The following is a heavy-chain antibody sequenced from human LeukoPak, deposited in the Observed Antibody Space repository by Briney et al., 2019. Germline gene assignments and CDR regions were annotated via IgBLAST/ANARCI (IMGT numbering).Heavy chain of an antibody. CDR2: IDAGNGNT. CDR1: GYIFISYA. J-gene: IGHJ6*02. D-gene: IGHD3-10*01. CDR3: ARGIYYGSGRGPMDV. V-gene: IGHV1-3*01. Sequence: GASVKVSCKASGYIFISYAMHWVRQAPGQRPEWMGWIDAGNGNTDYSQKFQGRVTISRDTSASTAYMELSSLRSEDTAVYYCARGIYYGSGRGPMDVWGQGTTVTVSS.